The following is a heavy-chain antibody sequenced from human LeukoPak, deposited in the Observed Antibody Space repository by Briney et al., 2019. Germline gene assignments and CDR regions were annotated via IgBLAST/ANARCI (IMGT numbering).Heavy chain of an antibody. CDR3: ARVARTAVGIRYYFDQ. CDR2: ISTYNGNS. CDR1: RYNFINYG. V-gene: IGHV1-18*01. Sequence: ASVKVSCKATRYNFINYGISWVRQAPGQGLDWMGWISTYNGNSIYVQKFQGRVTMTTDTSTSTGYMDLRSLTSDDTAVYYCARVARTAVGIRYYFDQWGQGTLVSVSS. J-gene: IGHJ4*02. D-gene: IGHD1-14*01.